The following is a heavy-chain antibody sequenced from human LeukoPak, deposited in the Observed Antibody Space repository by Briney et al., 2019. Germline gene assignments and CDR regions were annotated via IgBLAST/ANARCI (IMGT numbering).Heavy chain of an antibody. D-gene: IGHD3-3*01. J-gene: IGHJ4*02. CDR2: ISYDGSNK. V-gene: IGHV3-30-3*01. Sequence: GRSLRLSCAASGFTFSSYAMHWVRQAPGKGLEWVAVISYDGSNKYYADSVKGRFTISRDNSKNTLYLQMNSMRAEDTAVYYCANLEGGRYDFWSGYYRGYFDYWGQGTLVTVSS. CDR3: ANLEGGRYDFWSGYYRGYFDY. CDR1: GFTFSSYA.